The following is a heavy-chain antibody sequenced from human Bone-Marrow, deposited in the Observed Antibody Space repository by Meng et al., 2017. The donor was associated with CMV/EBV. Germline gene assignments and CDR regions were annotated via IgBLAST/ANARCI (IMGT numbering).Heavy chain of an antibody. J-gene: IGHJ5*02. CDR2: INSDGSST. Sequence: GESLKISCAASGFTFSSYWMHWVRQAPGKGLVWVSRINSDGSSTSYADSVKGRFTISRDNAKNTLYLQMNSLRAEDKAVYYCARGGGCSSTSCYANWFDPWGQGTLVTVSS. CDR1: GFTFSSYW. CDR3: ARGGGCSSTSCYANWFDP. V-gene: IGHV3-74*01. D-gene: IGHD2-2*01.